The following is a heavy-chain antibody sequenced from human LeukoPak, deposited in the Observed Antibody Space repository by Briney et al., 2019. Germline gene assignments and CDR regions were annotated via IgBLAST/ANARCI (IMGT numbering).Heavy chain of an antibody. CDR3: AREIIVVVPAAASRYYYYYMDV. CDR2: IYYSGST. D-gene: IGHD2-2*01. Sequence: SETLSLTCTVSGASISSADYYWSWIRQPPGKGLEWIGYIYYSGSTYYNPSLKSRVTISVDTSKNQFPLNLSSVTAADTAVYYCAREIIVVVPAAASRYYYYYMDVWGKGTTVTVSS. J-gene: IGHJ6*03. CDR1: GASISSADYY. V-gene: IGHV4-30-4*08.